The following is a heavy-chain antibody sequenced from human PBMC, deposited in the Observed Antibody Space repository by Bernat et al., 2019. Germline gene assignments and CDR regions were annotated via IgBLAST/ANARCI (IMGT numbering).Heavy chain of an antibody. J-gene: IGHJ4*02. Sequence: QVQLQESGPGLVKPSQTLSLTCTVSGGSISSGGYYWSWIRQHPGKGLEWIGYIYYSGSTYYNPSLKSRVTISVDTSKNQFSLKLSSVIAADTAVYYCARDRAGYNSFDYWGQGTLVTVSS. CDR1: GGSISSGGYY. D-gene: IGHD5-12*01. CDR3: ARDRAGYNSFDY. V-gene: IGHV4-31*03. CDR2: IYYSGST.